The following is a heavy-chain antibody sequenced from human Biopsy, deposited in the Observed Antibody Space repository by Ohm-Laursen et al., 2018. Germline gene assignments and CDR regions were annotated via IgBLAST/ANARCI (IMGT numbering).Heavy chain of an antibody. J-gene: IGHJ4*02. CDR3: AKDCGGSPLGELFH. CDR1: GFIFDDYA. D-gene: IGHD3-16*01. Sequence: SLRLSCAASGFIFDDYAMHWVRHAPGKGLEWVSGISWDSGRIDYADSVKGRFTISRDNAKNSLYLQMNSLRAEDTALYYCAKDCGGSPLGELFHWGQGNLVTVSS. CDR2: ISWDSGRI. V-gene: IGHV3-9*01.